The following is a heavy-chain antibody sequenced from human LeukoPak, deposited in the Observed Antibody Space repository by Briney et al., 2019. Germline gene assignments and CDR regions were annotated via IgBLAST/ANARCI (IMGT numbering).Heavy chain of an antibody. Sequence: GGSLRLSCAASGFTFSSYSMNWVRQAPGKGLEWVSYIGSSSSTIYYADSVKGRFSISRDNAKNSLYLQMNSLRVEDTAVYYCARAYCNGNNCYWYFDLWGRGTLVTVSS. V-gene: IGHV3-48*04. CDR3: ARAYCNGNNCYWYFDL. D-gene: IGHD2/OR15-2a*01. J-gene: IGHJ2*01. CDR1: GFTFSSYS. CDR2: IGSSSSTI.